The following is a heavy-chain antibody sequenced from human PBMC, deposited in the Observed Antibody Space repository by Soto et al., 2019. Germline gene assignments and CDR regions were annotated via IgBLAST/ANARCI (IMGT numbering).Heavy chain of an antibody. V-gene: IGHV3-21*01. Sequence: LILSCAASGFTFSSYSRNWVRHAPVKGLEWVSSISSSSSYIYYADSVKGRFTISRDNAKNSLYLQTNSLRAEDTAVYYCASGGSGWSGAEYFQHWGQGTLVTVSS. CDR1: GFTFSSYS. CDR3: ASGGSGWSGAEYFQH. J-gene: IGHJ1*01. CDR2: ISSSSSYI. D-gene: IGHD6-19*01.